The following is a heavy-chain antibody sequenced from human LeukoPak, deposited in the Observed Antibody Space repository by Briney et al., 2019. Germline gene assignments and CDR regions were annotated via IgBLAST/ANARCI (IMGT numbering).Heavy chain of an antibody. CDR3: AACWSGYYTIDY. V-gene: IGHV3-23*01. Sequence: GSLRLSCTASRFTFGDHAMSWVRQAPGKGLEWVSAISGSGGSTYYADSVKGRFTISRDNSKNTLYLQMNSLRAEDTAVYYCAACWSGYYTIDYWGQGTLVTVSS. D-gene: IGHD3-3*01. CDR1: RFTFGDHA. CDR2: ISGSGGST. J-gene: IGHJ4*02.